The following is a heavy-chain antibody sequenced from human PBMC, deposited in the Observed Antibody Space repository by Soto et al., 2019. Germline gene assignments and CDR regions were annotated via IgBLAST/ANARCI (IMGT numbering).Heavy chain of an antibody. CDR3: AKKDEDWTFIDY. V-gene: IGHV3-30*18. CDR2: ISYDGSNE. Sequence: QVQLVESGGGVVQPGRSLRLSCAASAFIFRSYGMHWVRQAPGKGLEWVALISYDGSNEYYADSVKGRFTISRDNSRDTLFLQMNSLRVEDTAVYYCAKKDEDWTFIDYWGQGTLVTVSS. CDR1: AFIFRSYG. J-gene: IGHJ4*02. D-gene: IGHD1-1*01.